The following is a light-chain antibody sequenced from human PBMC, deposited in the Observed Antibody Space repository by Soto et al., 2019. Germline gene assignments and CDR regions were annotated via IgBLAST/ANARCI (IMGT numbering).Light chain of an antibody. J-gene: IGLJ1*01. CDR2: DVS. V-gene: IGLV2-14*01. CDR1: SSDVGGYNY. CDR3: SSYTSSSTC. Sequence: QSALTRPASVSGSPGQSITISCTGTSSDVGGYNYVSWYQQHPGKAPKLMIYDVSNRPSGVSNRFSGSKSGNTASLTISGLQAEDEADYYCSSYTSSSTCFGTGTKVTVL.